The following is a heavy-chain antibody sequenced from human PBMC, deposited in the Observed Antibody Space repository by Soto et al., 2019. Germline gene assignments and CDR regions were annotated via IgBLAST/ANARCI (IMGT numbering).Heavy chain of an antibody. J-gene: IGHJ4*02. CDR3: AKTADLNYYGSGTYYNY. V-gene: IGHV3-23*01. D-gene: IGHD3-10*01. CDR2: ISGSGGTT. CDR1: GFTFSSYA. Sequence: GGSLRLSCAASGFTFSSYAMSWVRQAPGKGLEWVSVISGSGGTTYYTDSVKGRFTISRDNSKNTLYLQMNSLRAEDTAVYYCAKTADLNYYGSGTYYNYWGQGTLVTVSS.